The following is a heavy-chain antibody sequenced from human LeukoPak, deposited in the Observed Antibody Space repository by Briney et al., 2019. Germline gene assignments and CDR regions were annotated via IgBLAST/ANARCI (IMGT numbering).Heavy chain of an antibody. Sequence: GGSLRLSCAASGFTFSSYAMHWVRQAPGQGLEWMGWINPNSGGTNYAQKFQGRVTMTRDTSISTAYMELSRLRSDDTAVYYCARLSDSSWLFDFDYWGQGTLVTVSS. J-gene: IGHJ4*02. V-gene: IGHV1-2*02. CDR1: GFTFSSYA. CDR3: ARLSDSSWLFDFDY. D-gene: IGHD6-13*01. CDR2: INPNSGGT.